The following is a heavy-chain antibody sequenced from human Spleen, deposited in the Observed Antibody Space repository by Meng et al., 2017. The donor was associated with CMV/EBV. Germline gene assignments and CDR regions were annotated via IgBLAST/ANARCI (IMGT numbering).Heavy chain of an antibody. J-gene: IGHJ3*02. CDR3: ASFYSSSSTDAFGI. CDR1: GYSFTSYW. CDR2: IYPGDSDT. V-gene: IGHV5-51*01. Sequence: GGSLRLSCKGSGYSFTSYWIGWVRQMPGKGLEWMGIIYPGDSDTRYSPSFQGQVTISADKSISTAYLQWSSLKASDTAMYYCASFYSSSSTDAFGIWGQGTMVTVSS. D-gene: IGHD6-6*01.